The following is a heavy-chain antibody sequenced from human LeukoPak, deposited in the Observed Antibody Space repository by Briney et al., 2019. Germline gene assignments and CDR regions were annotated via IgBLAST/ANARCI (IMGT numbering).Heavy chain of an antibody. Sequence: GGSLRLSCAASGFTFSNYGMHWVRQAPGKGLEWVAVISYDGSNKYYADSVKGRFTISRDNSKNTLYLQMNSLRAEDTAVYYCAKDHTYYYDSSGHSGLYFFDYWGQGTLVTVSS. D-gene: IGHD3-22*01. J-gene: IGHJ4*02. CDR1: GFTFSNYG. CDR2: ISYDGSNK. V-gene: IGHV3-30*18. CDR3: AKDHTYYYDSSGHSGLYFFDY.